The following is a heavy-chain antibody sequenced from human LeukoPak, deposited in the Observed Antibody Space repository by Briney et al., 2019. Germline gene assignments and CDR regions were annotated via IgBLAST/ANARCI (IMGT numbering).Heavy chain of an antibody. D-gene: IGHD2-2*01. CDR2: IDSDGIST. J-gene: IGHJ5*02. CDR3: ARAITGDTVSTFDP. CDR1: GFTFSSYW. Sequence: QPGGSLRLSCAASGFTFSSYWMHWVRQAPGKGLVWVSRIDSDGISTSYADSVKGRFTISRGNAKNTLYLQMNSLRAEDTAVYFCARAITGDTVSTFDPWGQGTLVTVSS. V-gene: IGHV3-74*01.